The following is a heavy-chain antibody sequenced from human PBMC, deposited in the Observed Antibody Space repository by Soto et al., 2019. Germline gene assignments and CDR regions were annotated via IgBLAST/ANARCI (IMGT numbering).Heavy chain of an antibody. J-gene: IGHJ6*02. Sequence: QVQLQESGPGLVKPSETLSLTCTVSGGSISSYYWSWIRQPPGKGLAWIGYIYDSGSTNYNPSLKSRVTISVDTSKNQFSLKLSSVTAADTAVYYCAREGTYYYDSSGYYYYYYGMDVWGQGTTVTVSS. V-gene: IGHV4-59*01. CDR2: IYDSGST. D-gene: IGHD3-22*01. CDR3: AREGTYYYDSSGYYYYYYGMDV. CDR1: GGSISSYY.